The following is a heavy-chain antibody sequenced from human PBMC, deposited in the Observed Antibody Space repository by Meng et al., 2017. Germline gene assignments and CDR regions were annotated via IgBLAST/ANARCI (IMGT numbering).Heavy chain of an antibody. Sequence: QGQLQQWGAELLKPSETLSLTCAVYGGSFSGYYWSWIRQPPGKGLEWIGEINHSGSTNYNPSLKSRVTISVDTSKNQFSLKLSSVTAADTAVYYCARVPTYYYDSSGYYLFDYWGQGTLVTVSS. V-gene: IGHV4-34*01. D-gene: IGHD3-22*01. CDR3: ARVPTYYYDSSGYYLFDY. CDR1: GGSFSGYY. J-gene: IGHJ4*02. CDR2: INHSGST.